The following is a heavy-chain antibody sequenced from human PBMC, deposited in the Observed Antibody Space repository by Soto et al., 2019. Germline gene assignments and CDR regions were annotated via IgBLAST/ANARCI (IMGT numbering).Heavy chain of an antibody. CDR3: ASLLSSGWYSFDS. V-gene: IGHV3-21*01. CDR2: ISSSSSYI. CDR1: GFTFSSYT. D-gene: IGHD6-19*01. J-gene: IGHJ4*02. Sequence: PGGSLRLSCAASGFTFSSYTMNWFRQAPGKGLEWVSSISSSSSYIYYADSVKGRFTISRDNAKNSLYLQMSSLRADDTAVYYCASLLSSGWYSFDSWGLGTLVTVSS.